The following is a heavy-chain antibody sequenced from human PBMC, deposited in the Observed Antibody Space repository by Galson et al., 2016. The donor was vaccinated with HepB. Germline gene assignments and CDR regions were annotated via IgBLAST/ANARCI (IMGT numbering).Heavy chain of an antibody. CDR1: GGSISGANYY. CDR2: IYRSGRT. V-gene: IGHV4-61*09. CDR3: ARNGYGYTYGNNWFDP. D-gene: IGHD5-18*01. Sequence: LSLTCTVSGGSISGANYYWSWIRQPAGKGLEWIGHIYRSGRTNYSPSLNSRVTISVDTSKNQFYLKLTSVTAADTALYYCARNGYGYTYGNNWFDPWGQGILVTVSS. J-gene: IGHJ5*02.